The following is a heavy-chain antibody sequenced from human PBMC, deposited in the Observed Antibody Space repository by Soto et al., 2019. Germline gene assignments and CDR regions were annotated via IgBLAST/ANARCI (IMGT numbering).Heavy chain of an antibody. CDR1: GGSISSYY. V-gene: IGHV4-59*01. J-gene: IGHJ4*02. CDR2: IYYSGST. D-gene: IGHD4-17*01. Sequence: SETLSLTCTVSGGSISSYYWSWIRQPPGKGLEWIGYIYYSGSTNYNPSLKSRVTISVDTSKNQFSLKLSSVTAADTAVYYCARGFDYGDSYYFDYWGQGTLVTVSS. CDR3: ARGFDYGDSYYFDY.